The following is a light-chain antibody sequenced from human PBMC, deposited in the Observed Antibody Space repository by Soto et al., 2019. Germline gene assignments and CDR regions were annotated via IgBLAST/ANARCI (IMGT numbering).Light chain of an antibody. Sequence: DIQMTQSPSSLSASVGDRVTITCQASQDISNYLNWYQQKPGKAPKLLIYDASNLETGVPSRFSGSGPGTDFALTISSLEPEDIAVYYCQQRSNWPPITFGQGTKVDIK. J-gene: IGKJ1*01. CDR2: DAS. CDR3: QQRSNWPPIT. V-gene: IGKV1-33*01. CDR1: QDISNY.